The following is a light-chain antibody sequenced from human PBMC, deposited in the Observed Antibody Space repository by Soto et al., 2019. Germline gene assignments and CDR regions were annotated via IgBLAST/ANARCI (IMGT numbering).Light chain of an antibody. V-gene: IGKV3-15*01. CDR2: AAS. CDR1: QSVSSN. Sequence: EIVMTQSPATLSVSPGERATLSCRASQSVSSNLAWYQQKPGQAPRLLIYAASTRATGIPARFSGSGSGTEFTLTISSLQSEDFAVYSCQQYNNWTPITFGQGTRLEIK. CDR3: QQYNNWTPIT. J-gene: IGKJ5*01.